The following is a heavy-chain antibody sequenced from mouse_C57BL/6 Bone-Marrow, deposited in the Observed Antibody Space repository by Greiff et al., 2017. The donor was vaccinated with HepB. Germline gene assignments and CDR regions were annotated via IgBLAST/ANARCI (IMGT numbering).Heavy chain of an antibody. D-gene: IGHD3-3*01. CDR1: GYTFTSYT. Sequence: QVQLQQSGAELARPGASVKMSCKASGYTFTSYTMHWVKQRPGQGLEWIGYINPSSGYTKYNQKFKDKATLTADKSSSTAYMQLSSLTSEDSAVYYCARLGPSYYAMDYWGQGTSVTASS. CDR3: ARLGPSYYAMDY. J-gene: IGHJ4*01. V-gene: IGHV1-4*01. CDR2: INPSSGYT.